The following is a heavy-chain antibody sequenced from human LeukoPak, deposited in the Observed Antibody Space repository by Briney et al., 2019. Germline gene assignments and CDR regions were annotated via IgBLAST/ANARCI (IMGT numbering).Heavy chain of an antibody. Sequence: GSLRLSCAASGFTVSSNYMSWVRQAPGKGLEWGSVIHTGGSTYYADSVKGRFTISRDTSNNTLYLQMNSLRAEDTAVYYCAREGKWLQLRYFDYWGQGALVTVSS. CDR3: AREGKWLQLRYFDY. D-gene: IGHD5-24*01. J-gene: IGHJ4*02. CDR1: GFTVSSNY. V-gene: IGHV3-53*01. CDR2: IHTGGST.